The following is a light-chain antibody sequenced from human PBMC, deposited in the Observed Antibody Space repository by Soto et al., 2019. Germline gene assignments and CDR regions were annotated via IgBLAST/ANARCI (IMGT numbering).Light chain of an antibody. CDR2: GAS. CDR1: QSVGSY. Sequence: EIVMTQSPATLSVSPGERTTLSCRASQSVGSYLAWYQQKGGQAPRPLIYGASTRATGIPARFSGSGSGTEFILTICSLQPEDFAVYYCQQHENWPLTFGGGTKVDIK. CDR3: QQHENWPLT. V-gene: IGKV3-15*01. J-gene: IGKJ4*01.